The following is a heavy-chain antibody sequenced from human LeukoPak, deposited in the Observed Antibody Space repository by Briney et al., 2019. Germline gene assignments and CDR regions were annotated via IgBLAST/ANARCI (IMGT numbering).Heavy chain of an antibody. J-gene: IGHJ3*02. Sequence: GGSLRLSCAASGFTFSSYAMSWVRQAPGKGLEWVSVIGTPGGAINYADSVKGRFTISRDNSKNTLYLQMNSLRAEDTAVYYCARGRGSGWDDDAFDIWGQGTMVTVSS. CDR2: IGTPGGAI. CDR3: ARGRGSGWDDDAFDI. V-gene: IGHV3-23*01. D-gene: IGHD6-19*01. CDR1: GFTFSSYA.